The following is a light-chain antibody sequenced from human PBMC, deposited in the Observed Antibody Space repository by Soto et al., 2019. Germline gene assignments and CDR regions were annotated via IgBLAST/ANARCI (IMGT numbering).Light chain of an antibody. V-gene: IGLV2-23*01. J-gene: IGLJ1*01. CDR2: EGS. CDR1: SSDVGSYHL. CDR3: CSYAGGSAIYV. Sequence: QSVLTQPASVSGSPGQSITISCTGTSSDVGSYHLVSWYQQHPGKAPKLMIYEGSKRPSGVSNRFSGSKSGNTASLTISGLQAEDEDDYYCCSYAGGSAIYVFGTGTNLTVL.